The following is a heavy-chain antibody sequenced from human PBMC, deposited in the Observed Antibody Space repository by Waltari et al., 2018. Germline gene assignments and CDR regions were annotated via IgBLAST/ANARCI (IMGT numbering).Heavy chain of an antibody. CDR3: ARRGDCGNDCYTFGY. Sequence: QLQLQESGPGLVKPSETLSLTCTVPGGSISGSSHDWGWIRQPPGKGVEWVGNIYYSGTTYYYPSLKSRVIISVDTSKNEVSLELSSVTAAEAAVYYCARRGDCGNDCYTFGYWGQGTLVTVSS. D-gene: IGHD2-21*01. CDR2: IYYSGTT. J-gene: IGHJ4*02. CDR1: GGSISGSSHD. V-gene: IGHV4-39*01.